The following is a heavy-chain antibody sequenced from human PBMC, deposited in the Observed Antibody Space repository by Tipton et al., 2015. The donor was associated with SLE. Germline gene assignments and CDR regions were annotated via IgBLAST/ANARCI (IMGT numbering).Heavy chain of an antibody. J-gene: IGHJ3*02. Sequence: SLRLSCAASGFTFSSYWMHWVRQAPGKGLEWVSAISGSGGSTYYADSVKGRFTISRDNSKNTLYLQMNSLRAEDTAVYYCSRGGVNHGFDIWGQGTMVTVSS. D-gene: IGHD2-8*01. CDR3: SRGGVNHGFDI. V-gene: IGHV3-23*01. CDR2: ISGSGGST. CDR1: GFTFSSYW.